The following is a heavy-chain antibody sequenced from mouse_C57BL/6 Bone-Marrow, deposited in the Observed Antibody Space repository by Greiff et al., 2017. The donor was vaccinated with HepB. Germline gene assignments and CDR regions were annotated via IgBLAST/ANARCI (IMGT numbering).Heavy chain of an antibody. D-gene: IGHD1-1*01. Sequence: EVMLVESGAELVRPGASVKLSCTASGFNIKDDYMHWVKQRPEQGLEWIGWIDPENGDTEYASKFQGKATITADTSSNTAYLQLSSLTSEDTAVYYCTHFLSPYWGQGTTLTVSS. J-gene: IGHJ2*01. CDR2: IDPENGDT. V-gene: IGHV14-4*01. CDR3: THFLSPY. CDR1: GFNIKDDY.